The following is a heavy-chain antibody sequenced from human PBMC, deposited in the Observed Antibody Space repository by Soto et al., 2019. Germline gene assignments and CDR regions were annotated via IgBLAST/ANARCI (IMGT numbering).Heavy chain of an antibody. CDR2: IYSGGST. J-gene: IGHJ4*02. V-gene: IGHV3-53*02. Sequence: EVQLVETGGGLIQPGGSLRLSCAASGFTVSSNYMSWVRQAPGKGLEWVSVIYSGGSTYYADSVKGRFTISRDNSKNPLYLQMNSLRAEDTAVYYCARGVGGYSGYEDYWGQGTLVTVSS. CDR1: GFTVSSNY. CDR3: ARGVGGYSGYEDY. D-gene: IGHD5-12*01.